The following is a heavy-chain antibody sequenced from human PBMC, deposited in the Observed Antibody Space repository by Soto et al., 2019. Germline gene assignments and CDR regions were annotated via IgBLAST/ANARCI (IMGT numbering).Heavy chain of an antibody. CDR3: ARDRGAAAGREGFDY. CDR2: ISSSSRYI. D-gene: IGHD6-13*01. Sequence: GGSLRLSCAASGFTFSSYSMNWVSQAPRKGLEWVSSISSSSRYIYYADSVKDRFTITRDNAKNSLYLHMNSLRAEDTAVYYCARDRGAAAGREGFDYWGQGTVVTVSS. V-gene: IGHV3-21*01. CDR1: GFTFSSYS. J-gene: IGHJ4*02.